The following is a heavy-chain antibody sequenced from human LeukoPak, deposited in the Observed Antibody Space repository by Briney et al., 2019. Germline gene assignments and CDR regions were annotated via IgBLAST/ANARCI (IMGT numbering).Heavy chain of an antibody. CDR3: ARTGVGGGYRFDY. CDR2: ISGSGVST. Sequence: GGSLRLSCAASGFTFSNYAMTWVRQAPGQGLEWVSGISGSGVSTYYADSVRGRFTISRDNSKNTFDVQMNSLRAEDTAIYYCARTGVGGGYRFDYWGQGTLVTVSS. D-gene: IGHD1-26*01. V-gene: IGHV3-23*01. CDR1: GFTFSNYA. J-gene: IGHJ4*02.